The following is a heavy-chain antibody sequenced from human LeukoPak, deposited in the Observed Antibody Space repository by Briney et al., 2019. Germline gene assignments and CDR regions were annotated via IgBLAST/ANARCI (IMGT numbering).Heavy chain of an antibody. Sequence: ASVTVSCKASGYTFTAYYVHWMRQAPGQGLEWMGWINPNGGDTNYAHKFQGRVTMTRDTSINTAYMELTSLISDDTAVYYCARDAIASRTNDYWGQGTLITVSS. CDR1: GYTFTAYY. V-gene: IGHV1-2*02. CDR2: INPNGGDT. J-gene: IGHJ4*02. CDR3: ARDAIASRTNDY. D-gene: IGHD2-21*01.